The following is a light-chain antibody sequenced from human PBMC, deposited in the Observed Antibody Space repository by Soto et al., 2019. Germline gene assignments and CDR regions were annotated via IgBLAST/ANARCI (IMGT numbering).Light chain of an antibody. J-gene: IGKJ2*01. V-gene: IGKV1-39*01. CDR2: AAS. CDR3: HQTYNTLYT. Sequence: DIQMTQSPSSLSASVGDRVTISCRTSQTIGNYLNWYQQKPGKAPQLLISAASTLQSGVSSRFSGSGSGTEFTLTISSLQPEDYATYYCHQTYNTLYTFGQGTKVEIK. CDR1: QTIGNY.